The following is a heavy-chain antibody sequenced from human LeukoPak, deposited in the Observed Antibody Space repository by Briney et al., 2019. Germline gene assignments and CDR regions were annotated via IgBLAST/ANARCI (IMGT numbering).Heavy chain of an antibody. V-gene: IGHV5-51*01. CDR3: AIGGDSSTSCYRCFNY. CDR2: TYPGDSDT. J-gene: IGHJ4*02. Sequence: GESLKISCKGSGYRFTNYWIGWVRQMPGKGLEWMGITYPGDSDTRYSPSLQGQVTISADKSISTAYLQWSSLKASDTAMYFCAIGGDSSTSCYRCFNYWGQGTLVTVSS. CDR1: GYRFTNYW. D-gene: IGHD2-2*02.